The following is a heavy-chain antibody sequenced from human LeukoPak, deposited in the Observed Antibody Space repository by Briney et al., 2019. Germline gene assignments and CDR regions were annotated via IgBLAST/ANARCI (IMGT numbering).Heavy chain of an antibody. Sequence: SSQTLSLTCTVYGGSISSGDYYWNWIRQPPGKGLEWIGYIYYSGSTYYNPSLKSRVTISVDTSKNQFSLKLSSVTAADTAVYYCARSPYYYGSGSPGYYYYMDVWGKGTMVTVSS. CDR3: ARSPYYYGSGSPGYYYYMDV. CDR2: IYYSGST. J-gene: IGHJ6*03. V-gene: IGHV4-30-4*08. D-gene: IGHD3-10*01. CDR1: GGSISSGDYY.